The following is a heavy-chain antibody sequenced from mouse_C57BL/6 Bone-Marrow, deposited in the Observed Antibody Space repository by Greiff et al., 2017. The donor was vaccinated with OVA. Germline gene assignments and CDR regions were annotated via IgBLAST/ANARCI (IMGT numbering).Heavy chain of an antibody. Sequence: EVKVVESGGGLVKPGGSLKLSCAASGFTFSDYGMHWVRQAPEKGLEWVAYISSGSSTIYYADTVKGRFTISRDNAKNTLFLQMTSLRSEDTAMYYCARVDDYDGGAWFAYWGQGTLVTVSA. CDR2: ISSGSSTI. D-gene: IGHD2-4*01. CDR1: GFTFSDYG. J-gene: IGHJ3*01. CDR3: ARVDDYDGGAWFAY. V-gene: IGHV5-17*01.